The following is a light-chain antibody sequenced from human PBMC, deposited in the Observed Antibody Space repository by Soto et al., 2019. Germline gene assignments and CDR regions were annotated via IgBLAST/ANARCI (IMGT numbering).Light chain of an antibody. V-gene: IGLV2-14*01. CDR3: TSYTSSSTLLA. Sequence: QSALTQPASVSWSPGQSITISCTGTSSDVGGYNYVSWYQQHPGKAPKLMIYDVSNRPSGVSNRFSGSKSGNTASLTISGLQAEDEADYYCTSYTSSSTLLAIGTGTKVTIL. CDR2: DVS. CDR1: SSDVGGYNY. J-gene: IGLJ1*01.